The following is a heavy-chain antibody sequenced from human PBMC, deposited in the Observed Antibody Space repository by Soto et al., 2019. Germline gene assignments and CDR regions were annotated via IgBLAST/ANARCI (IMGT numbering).Heavy chain of an antibody. CDR1: GYTFTSYD. V-gene: IGHV1-8*01. J-gene: IGHJ5*02. CDR3: ARGRGYSGYDVSSDEESWFDP. CDR2: MNPNSGNT. Sequence: QVQLVQSGAEVKKPGASVKVSCKASGYTFTSYDINWVRQATGQGLEWMGWMNPNSGNTGYAQKFQGRVTMTRNTSISTAYMELSSLRSEDTAVYYCARGRGYSGYDVSSDEESWFDPWGQGTLVTVSS. D-gene: IGHD5-12*01.